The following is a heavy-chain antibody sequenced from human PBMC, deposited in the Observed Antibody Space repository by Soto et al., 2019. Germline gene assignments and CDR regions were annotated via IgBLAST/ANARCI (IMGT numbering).Heavy chain of an antibody. Sequence: QVQLVESGGDLVKRGGSLRLSCAASGYTFSDYYMSWIRQAPGKGLEWISYIDTSSTKIYYAYSVKGQFTISRDNAKNSLYLEMNSLRDEDTAVYYCASHYDMWSGYLSPVDYWGQGTLVTVSS. V-gene: IGHV3-11*01. D-gene: IGHD3-3*01. J-gene: IGHJ4*02. CDR3: ASHYDMWSGYLSPVDY. CDR2: IDTSSTKI. CDR1: GYTFSDYY.